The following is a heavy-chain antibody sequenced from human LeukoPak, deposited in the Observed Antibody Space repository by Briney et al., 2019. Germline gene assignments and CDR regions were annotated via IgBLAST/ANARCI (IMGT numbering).Heavy chain of an antibody. CDR1: GGSISSYY. CDR3: ARAPPTYSSSWYFNAFDI. CDR2: IYYSGST. D-gene: IGHD6-13*01. Sequence: KPSETLSLTCTVSGGSISSYYWSWIRQPPGKGLEWIGYIYYSGSTNYNPSLKSRVTISVDTSKNQFSLKLSSVTAADTAVYYRARAPPTYSSSWYFNAFDIWGQGTMVTVSS. J-gene: IGHJ3*02. V-gene: IGHV4-59*01.